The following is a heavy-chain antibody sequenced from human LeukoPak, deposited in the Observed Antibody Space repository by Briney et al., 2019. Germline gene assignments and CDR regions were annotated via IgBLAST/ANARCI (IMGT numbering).Heavy chain of an antibody. CDR3: ARTMVQGVILGEYFQH. Sequence: ASVKVSCKASGYTFTGYYMHWVRQAPGQGLEWMGRINPNSGGTNYAQKFQGRVTMTWDTSISTAYMELSRLRSDDTAVYYCARTMVQGVILGEYFQHWGQGTLVTVSS. CDR2: INPNSGGT. D-gene: IGHD3-10*01. V-gene: IGHV1-2*06. J-gene: IGHJ1*01. CDR1: GYTFTGYY.